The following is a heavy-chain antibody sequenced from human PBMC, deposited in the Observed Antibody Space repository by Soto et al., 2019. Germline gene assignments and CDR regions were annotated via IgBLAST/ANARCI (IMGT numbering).Heavy chain of an antibody. CDR2: IYYSGST. D-gene: IGHD3-3*01. CDR1: GGSISSGGYY. Sequence: SETLSLTCTVSGGSISSGGYYSSWIRQHPGKGLEWIGYIYYSGSTYYNPSLKSRVTISVDTSKNQFSLKLSSVTAADTAVYYCARGRTVTIFGVVITDFDYWGQGTLVTVSS. J-gene: IGHJ4*02. V-gene: IGHV4-31*03. CDR3: ARGRTVTIFGVVITDFDY.